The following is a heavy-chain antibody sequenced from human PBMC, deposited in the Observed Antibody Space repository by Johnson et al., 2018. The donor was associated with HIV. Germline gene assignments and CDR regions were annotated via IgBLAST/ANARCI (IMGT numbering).Heavy chain of an antibody. J-gene: IGHJ3*02. CDR3: ARDTAMVHDAFDI. D-gene: IGHD5-18*01. Sequence: VQLVESGGGVVQPGTSLRLSCAASGFTFSTFAMHWVRQAPGKGLEWVSVIYSGGSTYYADSVKGRFTISRDNSKNTLYLQMNSLRAEDTAVYYCARDTAMVHDAFDIWGQGTMVTVSS. V-gene: IGHV3-66*01. CDR1: GFTFSTFA. CDR2: IYSGGST.